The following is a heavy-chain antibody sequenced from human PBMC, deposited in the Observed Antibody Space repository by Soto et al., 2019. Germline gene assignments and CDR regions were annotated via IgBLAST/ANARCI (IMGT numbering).Heavy chain of an antibody. Sequence: SETLSLTCAVYGGSFSGYYWSWIRQPPGKGLEWIGEINHSGSTNYNPSLKSRVTISVDTPKNQFSLKLSSVTAADTAVYYCARGNYDFWSGSSYNWFDPWGQGTLVTVSS. D-gene: IGHD3-3*01. CDR3: ARGNYDFWSGSSYNWFDP. CDR2: INHSGST. J-gene: IGHJ5*02. V-gene: IGHV4-34*01. CDR1: GGSFSGYY.